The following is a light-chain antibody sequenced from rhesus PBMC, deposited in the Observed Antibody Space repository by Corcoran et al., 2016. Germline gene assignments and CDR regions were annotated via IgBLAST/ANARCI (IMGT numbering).Light chain of an antibody. CDR3: QQYNSLPLT. CDR1: QGIISY. V-gene: IGKV1-25*01. Sequence: DIQMTQSPSSVSASVGDRVTITCRASQGIISYLAWYQQKPGKAPKLLIYYATTLQSGVPSRFSGRGSGTGITLPISSLQPEDFATYYCQQYNSLPLTFGGGTKVEIK. CDR2: YAT. J-gene: IGKJ4*01.